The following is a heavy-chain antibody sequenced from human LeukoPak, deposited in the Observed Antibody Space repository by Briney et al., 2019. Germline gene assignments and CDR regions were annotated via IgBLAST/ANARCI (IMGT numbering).Heavy chain of an antibody. CDR2: IYSGGST. Sequence: GGSLRLSCAASGFTVSRNYMSWVRQAPGKGLEWVSVIYSGGSTYYADSVKGRFTISRDNSKNTLYLQMNSLRAEDTAVYYCARAHNWKYGTFDYWGQGTLVTVSS. CDR1: GFTVSRNY. J-gene: IGHJ4*02. D-gene: IGHD1-7*01. CDR3: ARAHNWKYGTFDY. V-gene: IGHV3-66*01.